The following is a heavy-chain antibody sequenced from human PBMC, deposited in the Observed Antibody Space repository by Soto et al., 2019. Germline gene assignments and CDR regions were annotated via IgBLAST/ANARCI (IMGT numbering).Heavy chain of an antibody. CDR1: GYTFTSYD. CDR2: MNPNSGNT. D-gene: IGHD3-3*01. J-gene: IGHJ5*02. Sequence: ASVKVSCKASGYTFTSYDINWVRQATGQGLEWMGWMNPNSGNTGYAQKFQGRVTMTRNTSISTAYMELSSLRSEDTAVYYCARGRLTSTYYDFWSGYQNWFDPWGQGTLVTVSS. V-gene: IGHV1-8*01. CDR3: ARGRLTSTYYDFWSGYQNWFDP.